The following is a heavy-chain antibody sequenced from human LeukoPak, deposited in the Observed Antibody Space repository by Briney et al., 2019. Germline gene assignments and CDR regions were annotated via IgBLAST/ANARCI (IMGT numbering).Heavy chain of an antibody. Sequence: PGASLRLSCAASGLSFRSFWMHWVRQAPGEGLVWVSRTNEYGSITDYADSVKDRFTIYRDNAKNTLYLQMHSLRDDDSAVYYCARDVAGPGSLWGPGTRVTVSS. V-gene: IGHV3-74*01. D-gene: IGHD3-10*01. CDR1: GLSFRSFW. J-gene: IGHJ4*02. CDR3: ARDVAGPGSL. CDR2: TNEYGSIT.